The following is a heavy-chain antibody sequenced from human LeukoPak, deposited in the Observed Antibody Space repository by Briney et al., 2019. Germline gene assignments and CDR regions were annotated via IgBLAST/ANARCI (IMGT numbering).Heavy chain of an antibody. V-gene: IGHV3-7*01. CDR2: IKQDGSEK. CDR3: ARDYRYCDFWSGYYTD. D-gene: IGHD3-3*01. J-gene: IGHJ4*02. CDR1: GFTFSSYW. Sequence: PGGSLRLSCAASGFTFSSYWMSWVRQAPGKGLEWVANIKQDGSEKYYVDSVKGRFTISRDNAKNSLYLQMNSLRAEDTAVYYCARDYRYCDFWSGYYTDWGQGTLVTVSS.